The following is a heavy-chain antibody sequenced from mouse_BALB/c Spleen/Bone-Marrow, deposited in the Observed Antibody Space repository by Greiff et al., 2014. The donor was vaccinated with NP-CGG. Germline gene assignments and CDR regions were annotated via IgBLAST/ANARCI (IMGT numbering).Heavy chain of an antibody. Sequence: VQLQQPGPGLVAPSQSLSITCTVSGFSLTDCGVSWIRQPPGKGLEWLGVIWGVGTTYYNSALKSRLSISKDNSKSQVFLKMNGLQTDDTAIYYYAKIYYDFDGFAHWGQGTLVTVSA. V-gene: IGHV2-6-5*01. CDR1: GFSLTDCG. CDR3: AKIYYDFDGFAH. CDR2: IWGVGTT. J-gene: IGHJ3*01. D-gene: IGHD2-4*01.